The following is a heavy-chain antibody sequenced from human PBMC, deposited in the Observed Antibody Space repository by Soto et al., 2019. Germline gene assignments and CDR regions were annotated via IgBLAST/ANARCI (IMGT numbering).Heavy chain of an antibody. CDR1: GGSISSYY. V-gene: IGHV4-59*01. D-gene: IGHD6-19*01. Sequence: SETLSLTCTVSGGSISSYYWSWIRQPPGKGLEWIGYIYYSGSTNYNPSLKSRVTISVDTSKNQFSLKLSSVTAADTAVYHCARVGYSSGWLEFDYWGRGTLVTVSS. CDR2: IYYSGST. J-gene: IGHJ4*02. CDR3: ARVGYSSGWLEFDY.